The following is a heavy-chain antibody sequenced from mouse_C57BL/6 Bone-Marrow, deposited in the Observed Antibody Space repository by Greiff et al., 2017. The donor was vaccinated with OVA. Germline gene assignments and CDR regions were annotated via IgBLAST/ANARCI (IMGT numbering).Heavy chain of an antibody. V-gene: IGHV1-15*01. CDR2: IDPETGGT. CDR3: TRRRGRSGFAY. J-gene: IGHJ3*01. Sequence: VQVVESGAELVRPGASVTLSCKASGYTFTDYEMHWVKQTPVHGLEWIGAIDPETGGTAYNQKFKGKAILTADKSSSTAYMELRSLTSEDSAVYYCTRRRGRSGFAYWGKGTRVTVSA. CDR1: GYTFTDYE.